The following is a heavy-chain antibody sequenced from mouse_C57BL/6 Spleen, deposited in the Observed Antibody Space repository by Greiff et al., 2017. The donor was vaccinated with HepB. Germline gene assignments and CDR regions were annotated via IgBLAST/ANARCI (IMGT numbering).Heavy chain of an antibody. V-gene: IGHV1-18*01. CDR3: ARSGGANWEDYAMDY. Sequence: EVKLQESGPELVKPGASVKIPCKASGYTFTDYNMDWVKQSHGKSLEWIGDINPNNGGTIYNQKFKGKATLTVDKSSSTAYMELRSLTSEDTAVYYCARSGGANWEDYAMDYWGQGTSVTVSS. J-gene: IGHJ4*01. D-gene: IGHD4-1*01. CDR2: INPNNGGT. CDR1: GYTFTDYN.